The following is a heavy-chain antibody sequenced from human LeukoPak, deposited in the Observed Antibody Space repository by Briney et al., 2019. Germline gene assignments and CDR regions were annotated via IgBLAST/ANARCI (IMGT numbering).Heavy chain of an antibody. D-gene: IGHD4-17*01. J-gene: IGHJ4*02. CDR3: ARAHTVTSPFDY. CDR1: GGSFSGYY. V-gene: IGHV4-34*01. Sequence: PSETLSLTCAVYGGSFSGYYWSWIRQPPGKGPEWIGEINHSGSTNYNPSLKSRVTISVDTSRNQFSLKLSSVTAADTAVYYCARAHTVTSPFDYWGQGTLVTVSS. CDR2: INHSGST.